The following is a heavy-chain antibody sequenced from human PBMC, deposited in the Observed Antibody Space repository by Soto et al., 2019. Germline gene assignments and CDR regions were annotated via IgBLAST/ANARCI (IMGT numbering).Heavy chain of an antibody. J-gene: IGHJ4*02. CDR2: IYSGGST. Sequence: EVQLVETGGGLVQPGGSLRLSCAASGFTVSSNYMSWVRQAPGKGLEWVSVIYSGGSTYYADSVKGRFTISRDNSKNALYLQMNSLRAEDSAVYYCARAQILDGRRWGGNDYWGQGTLVTVSS. D-gene: IGHD2-15*01. V-gene: IGHV3-66*01. CDR3: ARAQILDGRRWGGNDY. CDR1: GFTVSSNY.